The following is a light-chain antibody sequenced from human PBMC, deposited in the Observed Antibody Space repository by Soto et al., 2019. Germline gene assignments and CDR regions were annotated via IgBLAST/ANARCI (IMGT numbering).Light chain of an antibody. V-gene: IGLV4-69*01. CDR3: QTWGTGSAIVV. CDR2: VNSGGSH. J-gene: IGLJ7*01. Sequence: QPVLTQSPSASXSLGASVKLTCTLSSGHSNYAIAWHQQQPEKGPRYLVKVNSGGSHIKGDGIPDRFSGSSSGAERYLFISSLQSEDEADYYCQTWGTGSAIVVFGGGTQLTVL. CDR1: SGHSNYA.